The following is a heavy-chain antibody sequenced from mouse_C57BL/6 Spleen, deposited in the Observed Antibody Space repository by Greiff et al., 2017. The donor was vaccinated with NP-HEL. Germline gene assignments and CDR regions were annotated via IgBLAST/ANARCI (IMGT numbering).Heavy chain of an antibody. CDR2: INPSTGGT. V-gene: IGHV1-42*01. J-gene: IGHJ1*03. Sequence: EVMLVESGPELVKPGASVKISCKASGYSFTGYYMNWVKQSPEKSLEWIGEINPSTGGTTYNQKFKAKATLTVDKSSSTAYMQLKSLTSEDSAVYYCARSYGNFDVWGTGTTVTVSS. CDR1: GYSFTGYY. CDR3: ARSYGNFDV.